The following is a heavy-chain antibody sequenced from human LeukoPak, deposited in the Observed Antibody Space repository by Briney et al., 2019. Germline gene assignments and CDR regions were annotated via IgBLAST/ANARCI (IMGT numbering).Heavy chain of an antibody. J-gene: IGHJ6*02. V-gene: IGHV1-69*13. CDR2: IIPIFGTA. Sequence: ASVKVSCKASGGTFSSYAISWVRQAPGQGLEWMGGIIPIFGTANYAQKFQGRVTITADESTSTAYMELSSLRSEDTAVYYCARMKGCSSTSCYRYYYYYGMDVWGQGTTVTVSS. CDR3: ARMKGCSSTSCYRYYYYYGMDV. D-gene: IGHD2-2*01. CDR1: GGTFSSYA.